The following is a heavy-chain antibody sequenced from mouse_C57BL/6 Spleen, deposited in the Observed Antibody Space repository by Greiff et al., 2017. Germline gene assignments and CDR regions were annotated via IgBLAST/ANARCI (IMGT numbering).Heavy chain of an antibody. Sequence: VQLQQSGPELVKPGASVKISCKASGYAFSSSWLNWVKQRPGKGLEWIGRIYPGDGDTNYNGKFKGKATLTADKSSSTAYMQLSSLTSEDSAVXFCARSGGHVWGTGTTVTVSS. CDR1: GYAFSSSW. J-gene: IGHJ1*03. D-gene: IGHD3-2*02. CDR3: ARSGGHV. V-gene: IGHV1-82*01. CDR2: IYPGDGDT.